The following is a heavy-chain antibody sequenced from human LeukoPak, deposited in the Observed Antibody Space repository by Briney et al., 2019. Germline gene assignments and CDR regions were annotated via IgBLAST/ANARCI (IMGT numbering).Heavy chain of an antibody. CDR2: ISGSGGRT. D-gene: IGHD4-17*01. J-gene: IGHJ4*02. V-gene: IGHV3-23*01. Sequence: GGPLRLSCAASGFTFSSYAMSWARQAPGKGLEWVSSISGSGGRTHYTDSVKGRFTISRDNSKNTLYLQMNSLRAEDTAVYYCATPPTVTRNYWGQGTLVTVSS. CDR1: GFTFSSYA. CDR3: ATPPTVTRNY.